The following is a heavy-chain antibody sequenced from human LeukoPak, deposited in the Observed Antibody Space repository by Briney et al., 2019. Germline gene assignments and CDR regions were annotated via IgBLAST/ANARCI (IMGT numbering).Heavy chain of an antibody. D-gene: IGHD6-19*01. V-gene: IGHV1-24*01. CDR3: ATDLPSGYSSGWYSRRGDYFDY. CDR2: FDPEDGET. Sequence: GASVKVSCKVSGYTLTELSMHWVRQAPGKGLEWMGGFDPEDGETIYAQKFQGRVTMTEDTSTDTAYMELSSLRSEDTAVYYCATDLPSGYSSGWYSRRGDYFDYWGQGTLVTVSS. CDR1: GYTLTELS. J-gene: IGHJ4*02.